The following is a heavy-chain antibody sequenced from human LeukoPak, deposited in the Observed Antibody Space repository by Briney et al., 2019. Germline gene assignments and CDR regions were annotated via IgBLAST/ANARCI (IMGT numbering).Heavy chain of an antibody. CDR1: GFSFSDYT. CDR2: ISSGSAYI. J-gene: IGHJ4*02. D-gene: IGHD1-7*01. V-gene: IGHV3-21*01. Sequence: GGSLRLSCTASGFSFSDYTMNWVRQAPGKGLEWLSSISSGSAYIHYADSVKGRFTISRDNAKNSLNLQMSSLRAEDTAVYYCASGTTGTTGFNYWGQGTLVTASS. CDR3: ASGTTGTTGFNY.